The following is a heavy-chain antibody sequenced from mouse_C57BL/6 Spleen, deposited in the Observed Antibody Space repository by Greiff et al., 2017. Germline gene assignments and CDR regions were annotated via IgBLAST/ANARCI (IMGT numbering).Heavy chain of an antibody. CDR1: GYSFTGYF. D-gene: IGHD1-1*01. J-gene: IGHJ4*01. Sequence: EVKLMESGPELVKPGDSVKISCKASGYSFTGYFMNWVMQSHGKSLEWIGRINPYNGDTFYNQKFKGKATLTVDKSSSTAHMELRSLTSEDSAVYYCARLVYGAAMDYWGQGTSVTVSS. CDR3: ARLVYGAAMDY. V-gene: IGHV1-20*01. CDR2: INPYNGDT.